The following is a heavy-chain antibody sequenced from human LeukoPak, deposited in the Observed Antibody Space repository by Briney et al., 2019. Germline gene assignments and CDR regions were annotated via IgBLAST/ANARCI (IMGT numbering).Heavy chain of an antibody. J-gene: IGHJ4*02. CDR1: GFTFRSYG. D-gene: IGHD2-15*01. CDR2: LSGSGGST. CDR3: AKSIGGVVVVAADY. V-gene: IGHV3-23*01. Sequence: GGPLRLSCAASGFTFRSYGMSWVRQAPGKGLEWVSSLSGSGGSTYYADSVKGRFTLSRDNSKNTLYLQMNSLRAEDTAVYYCAKSIGGVVVVAADYWGQGTLVTVSS.